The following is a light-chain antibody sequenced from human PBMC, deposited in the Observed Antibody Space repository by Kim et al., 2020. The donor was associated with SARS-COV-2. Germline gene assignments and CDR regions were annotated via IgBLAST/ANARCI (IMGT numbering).Light chain of an antibody. CDR3: KQYGSLPWT. J-gene: IGKJ1*01. CDR2: DAY. Sequence: EIVLTQSPDTLSLSPGERATLSCRASQTVSSRSVNWYQQKPGQAPRLLIYDAYRRATGVPDRFRGSGSGTDFTLTISRLEPEDFAVYHCKQYGSLPWTFGQGTKVDIK. V-gene: IGKV3-20*01. CDR1: QTVSSRS.